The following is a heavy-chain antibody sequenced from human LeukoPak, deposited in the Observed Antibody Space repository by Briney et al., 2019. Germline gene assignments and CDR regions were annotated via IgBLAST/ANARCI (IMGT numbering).Heavy chain of an antibody. Sequence: ASVNVSCKVSGYTLTELSMHWVRQAPGKGLEWMGGFDPEDGETIYAQKFQGRVTMTEDTSTDTAYMELSSLRSEDTAVYYCATDLGLAVAGPHFQHWGQGTLVTVSS. CDR2: FDPEDGET. J-gene: IGHJ1*01. D-gene: IGHD6-19*01. CDR1: GYTLTELS. V-gene: IGHV1-24*01. CDR3: ATDLGLAVAGPHFQH.